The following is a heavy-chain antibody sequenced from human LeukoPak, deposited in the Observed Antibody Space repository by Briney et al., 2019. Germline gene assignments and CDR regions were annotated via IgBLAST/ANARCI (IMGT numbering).Heavy chain of an antibody. CDR1: GYTFTNYG. J-gene: IGHJ5*02. V-gene: IGHV1-18*01. D-gene: IGHD3-10*01. Sequence: ASVKVSCKASGYTFTNYGISWVRQAPGQGLEWMGWISAYNGDTNYAQKLQGRVTMTTDTSTSTAYMELSSLRSEDTAVYYCARLWFGEFFNPSWFDPWGQGTLVTVSS. CDR2: ISAYNGDT. CDR3: ARLWFGEFFNPSWFDP.